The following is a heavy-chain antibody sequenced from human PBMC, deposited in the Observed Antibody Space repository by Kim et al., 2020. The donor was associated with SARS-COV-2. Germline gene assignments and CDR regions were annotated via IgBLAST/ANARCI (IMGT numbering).Heavy chain of an antibody. CDR2: IDPSDSYT. CDR3: ARHLGQGGVVAAPNYYYYGMDV. Sequence: GESLKISCKGSGYSFTSYWISWVRQMPGKGLEWMGRIDPSDSYTNYSPSFQGHVTISADKSISTAYLQWSSLKASDTAMYYCARHLGQGGVVAAPNYYYYGMDVWGQGTTVTVSS. V-gene: IGHV5-10-1*01. J-gene: IGHJ6*02. D-gene: IGHD2-15*01. CDR1: GYSFTSYW.